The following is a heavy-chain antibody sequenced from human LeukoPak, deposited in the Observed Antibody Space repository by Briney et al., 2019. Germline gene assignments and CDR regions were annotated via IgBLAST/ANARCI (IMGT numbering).Heavy chain of an antibody. J-gene: IGHJ4*02. D-gene: IGHD2/OR15-2a*01. CDR2: INSDGSWT. Sequence: GGSLRLSCAASGNYWMHWVRQAPGKGLVWVSHINSDGSWTSYADSVKGRFTISKDNAKNTVYLQMNNLRAEDTAVYYCVTFYETYWGRGTLVTVSS. CDR3: VTFYETY. CDR1: GNYW. V-gene: IGHV3-74*01.